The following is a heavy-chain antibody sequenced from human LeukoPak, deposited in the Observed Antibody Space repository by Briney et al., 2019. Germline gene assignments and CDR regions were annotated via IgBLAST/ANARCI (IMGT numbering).Heavy chain of an antibody. Sequence: PGGSLRLSCATSGFTFSSYAMSWVRQAPGKGLEWVSAISNGGGSTYYADPLKGRFTISRDNSKNTLFLQMNSLRVEDTALYYCTKRVKYGGTWDHFADWGQGTLVTVSS. CDR3: TKRVKYGGTWDHFAD. CDR1: GFTFSSYA. CDR2: ISNGGGST. J-gene: IGHJ4*02. V-gene: IGHV3-23*01. D-gene: IGHD1-26*01.